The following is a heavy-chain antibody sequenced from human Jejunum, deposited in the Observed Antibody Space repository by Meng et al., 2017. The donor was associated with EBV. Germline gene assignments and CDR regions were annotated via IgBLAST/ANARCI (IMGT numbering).Heavy chain of an antibody. J-gene: IGHJ4*02. CDR1: GYIFTNYA. CDR3: ARAVVGSTSLDY. V-gene: IGHV7-4-1*02. D-gene: IGHD1-26*01. CDR2: INTKTGNP. Sequence: QVQLVQSGSELEKPGASVKISCKTSGYIFTNYAMNWVRQAPGQGLEWMAWINTKTGNPAYAQGFTGRFVFSLDMSVTTIYLQISSLEAEDTAIYYCARAVVGSTSLDYWGQGTLVTVSS.